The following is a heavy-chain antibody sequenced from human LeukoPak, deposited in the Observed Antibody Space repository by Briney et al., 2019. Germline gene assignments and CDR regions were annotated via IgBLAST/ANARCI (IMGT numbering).Heavy chain of an antibody. D-gene: IGHD3-22*01. CDR1: GFAFSSYT. J-gene: IGHJ4*02. V-gene: IGHV3-21*06. CDR2: INSGGSTT. CDR3: LRGDSRGF. Sequence: GGSLRLSCAACGFAFSSYTMNWARQAPGKGLEWVASINSGGSTTHYADSVKGRFTISRDNDQNVLYLQMNGLRADDAAVYYCLRGDSRGFWGQGTLVTVSS.